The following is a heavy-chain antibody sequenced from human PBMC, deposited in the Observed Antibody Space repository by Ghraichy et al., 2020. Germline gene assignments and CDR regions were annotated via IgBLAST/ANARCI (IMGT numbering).Heavy chain of an antibody. CDR3: ARSKETWIPKPYYYFDY. CDR1: GFTFSSYS. J-gene: IGHJ4*02. Sequence: GGSLRLSCAASGFTFSSYSMNWVRQAPGKGLEWVSYISSSSSTIYYADSVKGRFTISRDNAKNSLYLQMNSLRDEDTAVYYCARSKETWIPKPYYYFDYWGQGTLVTVSS. CDR2: ISSSSSTI. V-gene: IGHV3-48*02. D-gene: IGHD5-18*01.